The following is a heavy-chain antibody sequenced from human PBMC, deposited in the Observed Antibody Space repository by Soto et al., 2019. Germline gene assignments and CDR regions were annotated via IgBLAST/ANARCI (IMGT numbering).Heavy chain of an antibody. CDR2: VYYSGST. D-gene: IGHD1-26*01. Sequence: SETLSLTCTVSGGSVSNSYWGWIRQPPGKGLEWVAYVYYSGSTNYNPSLGSRVTISVDKSKNQFSLKMTSVTGADTAVYYCARGRSHEWELLVKYFDYWGQGTLGTVSS. J-gene: IGHJ4*02. V-gene: IGHV4-59*02. CDR3: ARGRSHEWELLVKYFDY. CDR1: GGSVSNSY.